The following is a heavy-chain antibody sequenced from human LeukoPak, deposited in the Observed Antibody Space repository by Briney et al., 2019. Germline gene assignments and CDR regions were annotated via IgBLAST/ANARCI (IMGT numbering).Heavy chain of an antibody. J-gene: IGHJ4*02. V-gene: IGHV3-15*01. CDR2: IKAKTDGGTA. D-gene: IGHD1-1*01. CDR3: STGGGTNDF. CDR1: GFSFNNAW. Sequence: GGSLRLSCVVSGFSFNNAWVGWVRQAPGKGLEWVGRIKAKTDGGTADYAAPAKGRFTISRDDSKNTVFLQMDSLKIEDTAVYFCSTGGGTNDFWGQGALVTVSS.